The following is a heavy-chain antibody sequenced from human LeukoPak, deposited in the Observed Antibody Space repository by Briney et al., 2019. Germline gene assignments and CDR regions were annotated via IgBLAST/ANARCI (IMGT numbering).Heavy chain of an antibody. CDR1: GFIFSTYE. Sequence: GGSLRLSCAASGFIFSTYEMNWVRQAPGKGLEWLSYISYNGRSIYYADSVKGRFTISRDNAKNSLYLQMNSLRAEDTAVYYCASSYYYDSSGYYWYFDLWGRGTLVTVSS. V-gene: IGHV3-48*03. J-gene: IGHJ2*01. D-gene: IGHD3-22*01. CDR2: ISYNGRSI. CDR3: ASSYYYDSSGYYWYFDL.